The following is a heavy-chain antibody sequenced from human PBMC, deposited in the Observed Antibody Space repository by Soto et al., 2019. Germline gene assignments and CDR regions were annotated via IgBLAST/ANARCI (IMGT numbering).Heavy chain of an antibody. CDR2: INHSGST. Sequence: QVQLQQWGAGLLKPSETLSLTCAVYGGSFSGYYWSWIRQPPGKGLEWIGEINHSGSTNYNPSLXXRVTISVDTSXXQXSXXLSSVTAADTAVYYCARVRMNVLLWFGELSSVFDYWGQGTLVTVSS. J-gene: IGHJ4*02. V-gene: IGHV4-34*01. D-gene: IGHD3-10*01. CDR3: ARVRMNVLLWFGELSSVFDY. CDR1: GGSFSGYY.